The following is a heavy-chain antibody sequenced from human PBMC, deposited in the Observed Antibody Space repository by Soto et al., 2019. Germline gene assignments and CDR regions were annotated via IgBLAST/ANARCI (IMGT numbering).Heavy chain of an antibody. CDR1: GFSFSIYT. J-gene: IGHJ6*02. Sequence: GGSLTLSCAASGFSFSIYTMNWVRHAPGKWLERVSSISSSGTYIYYADSVKGRFTISRDNAKNSRYLQMNSLRADDTAVYYCARLQPLRINDADYSGMHVWGQGTTVTVSS. V-gene: IGHV3-21*01. CDR3: ARLQPLRINDADYSGMHV. CDR2: ISSSGTYI. D-gene: IGHD3-10*01.